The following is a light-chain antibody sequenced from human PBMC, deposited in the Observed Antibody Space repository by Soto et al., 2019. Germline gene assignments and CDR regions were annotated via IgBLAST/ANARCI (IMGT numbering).Light chain of an antibody. J-gene: IGKJ1*01. Sequence: EIVLPQSPGPLSLSPGERATLSCRASQSVSSSFLAWYQQKPGQAPRLLIYGASNRATGIPDRFSGSGSGTDFTLTISRVEPEEFAVYFCQHYGDSSWTFGQGSRVEIK. CDR3: QHYGDSSWT. CDR2: GAS. CDR1: QSVSSSF. V-gene: IGKV3-20*01.